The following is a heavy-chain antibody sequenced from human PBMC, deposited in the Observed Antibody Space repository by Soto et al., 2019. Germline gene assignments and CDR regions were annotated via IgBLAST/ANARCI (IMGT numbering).Heavy chain of an antibody. Sequence: PSETLSLTCTVSGGSISSGGYYWSWIRQHPGKGLEWIGYIYYSGSTYYNPSLKSRVTISVDTSKNQFSLKLSSVTAADTAVYYCARTPGLEFGELLRRNGIDYYGMDVWGQGTTVTVS. J-gene: IGHJ6*02. CDR1: GGSISSGGYY. CDR3: ARTPGLEFGELLRRNGIDYYGMDV. D-gene: IGHD3-10*01. CDR2: IYYSGST. V-gene: IGHV4-31*03.